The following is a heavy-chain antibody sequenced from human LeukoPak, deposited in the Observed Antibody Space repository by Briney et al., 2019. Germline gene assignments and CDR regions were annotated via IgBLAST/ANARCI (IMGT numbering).Heavy chain of an antibody. D-gene: IGHD6-13*01. Sequence: GRSLRLSCAASGFTFSSYSMNWVRQAPGKGLEWVSSISSSSSYIYYADSVKGRFTISRDNAKNSLYLQMNSLRAEDAAVYYCARVIAAAEPGDYWGQGTLVTVSS. V-gene: IGHV3-21*01. CDR1: GFTFSSYS. CDR3: ARVIAAAEPGDY. J-gene: IGHJ4*02. CDR2: ISSSSSYI.